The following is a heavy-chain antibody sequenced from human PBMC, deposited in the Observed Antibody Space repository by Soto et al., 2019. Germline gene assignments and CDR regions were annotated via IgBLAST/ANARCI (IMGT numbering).Heavy chain of an antibody. CDR3: ATSPRFAFDI. CDR1: GGSVSGGNYY. D-gene: IGHD3-16*01. V-gene: IGHV4-61*01. Sequence: QVQLQESGPGLVKPSETLSLTCTVSGGSVSGGNYYWSWIRQPPGKGLEWIGYISYSGSTNYNPSLKSRVTISVDTSKNQFSLKLSPVTAADTAVYYCATSPRFAFDIWGQGTMVIVSS. CDR2: ISYSGST. J-gene: IGHJ3*02.